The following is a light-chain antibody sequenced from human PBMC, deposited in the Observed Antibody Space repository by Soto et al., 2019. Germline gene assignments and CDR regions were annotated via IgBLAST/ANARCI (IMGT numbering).Light chain of an antibody. CDR1: QSVNTY. J-gene: IGKJ1*01. V-gene: IGKV3-20*01. CDR2: GAS. Sequence: EIVLTQSPDTLSLSPGEKATLSCRASQSVNTYLAWYQQKPGQAPRLLIYGASSRATGIPDRFSGSGSGTDFTLTISRLEPEDFAVYYCQQYGSSPRTFGQGTKVDIK. CDR3: QQYGSSPRT.